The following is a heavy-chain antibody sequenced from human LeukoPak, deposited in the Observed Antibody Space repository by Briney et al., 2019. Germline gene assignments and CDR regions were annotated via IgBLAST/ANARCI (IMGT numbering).Heavy chain of an antibody. Sequence: PAGSLRLSCAVSGFPFSVYYMSWIRQAPGQGLEWISYIGLSGYPLDYADSVKGRFTISRDNAKNSLYLEMNSLRAEDTAVYYCARKDFSSGSFNYWGQGTLVTVSS. CDR2: IGLSGYPL. CDR3: ARKDFSSGSFNY. CDR1: GFPFSVYY. D-gene: IGHD3-22*01. J-gene: IGHJ4*02. V-gene: IGHV3-11*04.